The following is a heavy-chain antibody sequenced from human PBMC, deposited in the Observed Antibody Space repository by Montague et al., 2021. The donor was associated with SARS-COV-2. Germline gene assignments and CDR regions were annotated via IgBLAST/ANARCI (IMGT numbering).Heavy chain of an antibody. D-gene: IGHD3/OR15-3a*01. V-gene: IGHV4-39*01. Sequence: SETLSLTCTVSGGSISSSSYYWGWIRQPPGKGLKWIGSIYYSGSTYYNPSLKSRVTISVDTSRNQFSLKLSSVTAADTAVYYCARGLVGWFDPWGQGTLVTVSS. J-gene: IGHJ5*02. CDR3: ARGLVGWFDP. CDR2: IYYSGST. CDR1: GGSISSSSYY.